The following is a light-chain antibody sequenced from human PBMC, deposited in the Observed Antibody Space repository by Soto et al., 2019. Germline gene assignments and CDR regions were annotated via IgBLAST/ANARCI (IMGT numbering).Light chain of an antibody. CDR2: EVT. J-gene: IGLJ2*01. CDR3: SSYTVTDSLV. Sequence: QSALTQPASVSGSPGQSITISCTGTSSDVGYYTYVSWYQQHPGKAPKLMIYEVTNRPSGVSNRLSGSKSGNTASLTISGLQAEDEADYYCSSYTVTDSLVFGGGTKLTVL. V-gene: IGLV2-14*01. CDR1: SSDVGYYTY.